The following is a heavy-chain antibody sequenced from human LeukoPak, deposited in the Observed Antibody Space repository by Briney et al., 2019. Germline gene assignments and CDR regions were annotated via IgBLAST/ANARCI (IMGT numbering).Heavy chain of an antibody. J-gene: IGHJ5*02. CDR1: GFTFSSYW. V-gene: IGHV3-7*01. Sequence: GGSPRLSCAASGFTFSSYWMSWVRQAPGKGLEWVANIKQDGSEKYYVDSVKGRFTISRDNAKNSLYLQMNSLRAEDTAVYYCARESSGVVVPAAIIWFDPWGQGTLVTVSS. D-gene: IGHD2-2*01. CDR2: IKQDGSEK. CDR3: ARESSGVVVPAAIIWFDP.